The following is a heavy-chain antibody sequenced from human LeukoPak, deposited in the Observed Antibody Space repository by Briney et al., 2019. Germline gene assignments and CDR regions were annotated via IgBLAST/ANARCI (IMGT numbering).Heavy chain of an antibody. D-gene: IGHD5-12*01. CDR1: GDSISRNDYY. CDR2: IYYSGSA. Sequence: SETRSLTCTVSGDSISRNDYYWGWIRQPPGKGLEWIGTIYYSGSAYYSPSLKSRVTISVDTSKTQFSLKLSSVTAADTAVYYCARAHSWLRFLYYYMDVWGEGTTVTVSS. V-gene: IGHV4-39*07. J-gene: IGHJ6*03. CDR3: ARAHSWLRFLYYYMDV.